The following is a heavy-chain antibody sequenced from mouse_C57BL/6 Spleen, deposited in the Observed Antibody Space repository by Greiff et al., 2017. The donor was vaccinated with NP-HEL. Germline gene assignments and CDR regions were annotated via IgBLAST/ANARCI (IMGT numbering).Heavy chain of an antibody. CDR3: ARSTRDFDV. V-gene: IGHV1-19*01. Sequence: VQLKESGPVLVKPGASVKMSCKASGYTFTDYYMNWVKQSHGKSLEWIGVINPYNGGTSYNQKFKGKATLTVDKSSSTAYMELNSLTSEDSAVYYCARSTRDFDVWGTGTTVTVSS. D-gene: IGHD2-1*01. CDR1: GYTFTDYY. J-gene: IGHJ1*03. CDR2: INPYNGGT.